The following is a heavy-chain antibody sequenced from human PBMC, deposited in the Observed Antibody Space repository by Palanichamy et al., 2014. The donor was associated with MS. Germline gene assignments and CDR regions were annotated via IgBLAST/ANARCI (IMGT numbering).Heavy chain of an antibody. D-gene: IGHD6-6*01. V-gene: IGHV4-39*01. CDR2: IYYSGST. CDR3: ARHDIGGMYTSYNWFDP. Sequence: QLQLQESGPGLVKPSETLSLSCTVSGGSINSCCHSWGWIRQPPGKGLEWIGSIYYSGSTYCNPSLKSRVTISVDSSKNQFSLKVSSVTAADTAVYYCARHDIGGMYTSYNWFDPWGLGTLVTVSS. J-gene: IGHJ5*02. CDR1: GGSINSCCHS.